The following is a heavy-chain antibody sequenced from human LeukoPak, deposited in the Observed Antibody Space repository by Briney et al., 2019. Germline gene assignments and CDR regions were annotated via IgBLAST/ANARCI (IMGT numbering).Heavy chain of an antibody. CDR3: ARAYYDILTGYYHFDY. Sequence: PGGSLRLSCAASGFPVSSNYMSWVRQAPGKGLEWVSVIYSGGSTYYADSVKGRFTISRDNSKNTLYLQMNSLRAEDTAVYYCARAYYDILTGYYHFDYWGQGTLATVSS. CDR2: IYSGGST. D-gene: IGHD3-9*01. V-gene: IGHV3-53*01. J-gene: IGHJ4*02. CDR1: GFPVSSNY.